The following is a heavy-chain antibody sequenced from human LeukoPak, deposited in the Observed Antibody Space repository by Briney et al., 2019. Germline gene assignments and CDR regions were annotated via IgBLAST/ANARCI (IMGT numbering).Heavy chain of an antibody. CDR2: IYSGGST. D-gene: IGHD3-10*01. V-gene: IGHV3-66*01. J-gene: IGHJ4*02. CDR1: EFSVGSNY. Sequence: GGSLRLSCAASEFSVGSNYMTWVRQAPGKGLEWVSLIYSGGSTYYADSVKGRFTISRDNSKNTLYLQMNSLRAEDTAVYYCAKGGLGSGRSFDYWGQGTLVTVSS. CDR3: AKGGLGSGRSFDY.